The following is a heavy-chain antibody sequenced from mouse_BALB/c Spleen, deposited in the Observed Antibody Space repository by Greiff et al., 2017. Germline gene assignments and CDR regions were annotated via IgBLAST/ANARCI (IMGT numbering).Heavy chain of an antibody. CDR1: GFNIKDTY. V-gene: IGHV14-3*02. J-gene: IGHJ3*01. D-gene: IGHD1-2*01. CDR2: IDPANGNT. CDR3: GRGFITSAAFDY. Sequence: VQLQQSGAELVKPGASVKLSCTASGFNIKDTYMHWVKQRPEQGLEWIGRIDPANGNTKYDPKFQGKATITADTSSNTAYLQLSSLTSEDTAVYYCGRGFITSAAFDYWGQGTLVTVSA.